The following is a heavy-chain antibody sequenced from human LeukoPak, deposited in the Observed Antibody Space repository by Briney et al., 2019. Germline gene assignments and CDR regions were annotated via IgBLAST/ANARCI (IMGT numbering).Heavy chain of an antibody. V-gene: IGHV3-23*01. J-gene: IGHJ4*02. CDR3: AKDTAEYYDSSGYLLY. Sequence: PGGSLRLSCAASGFTFSSYAMSWVRQAPGKGLEWVSAISGSGGSTYYADSVKGRFTISRDNSKNTLYLQMNSLRAEDTAVYYCAKDTAEYYDSSGYLLYWGQGTLVTVSS. D-gene: IGHD3-22*01. CDR1: GFTFSSYA. CDR2: ISGSGGST.